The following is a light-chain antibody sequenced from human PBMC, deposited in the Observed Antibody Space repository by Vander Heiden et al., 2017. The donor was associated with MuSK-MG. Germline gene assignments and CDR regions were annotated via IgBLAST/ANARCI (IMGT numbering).Light chain of an antibody. Sequence: SYEVTQPPSVSVSPGQTANIPCSGDKLGAKYASWYQQKPGQSPVLVVYQDNKRPSGIPERFSGSDSGNTVTLTISGTQSMDEADYYCQAWDSSTVIFGGGTKLTVL. CDR1: KLGAKY. J-gene: IGLJ2*01. CDR3: QAWDSSTVI. CDR2: QDN. V-gene: IGLV3-1*01.